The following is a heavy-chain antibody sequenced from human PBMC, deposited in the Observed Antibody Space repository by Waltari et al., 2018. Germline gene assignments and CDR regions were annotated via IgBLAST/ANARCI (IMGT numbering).Heavy chain of an antibody. CDR1: GYSFTSYW. V-gene: IGHV5-51*01. CDR3: SRYLGYCSGGSCYPDY. J-gene: IGHJ4*02. Sequence: EVQLVQSGAEVKKPGESLKISCKGSGYSFTSYWIGWVRQMTGKGLECMGIIYPGDADTRYSPSFQGQFTISADKSISSSSLQWSSLNASDTAMYYFSRYLGYCSGGSCYPDYGGQGTLVTVSS. CDR2: IYPGDADT. D-gene: IGHD2-15*01.